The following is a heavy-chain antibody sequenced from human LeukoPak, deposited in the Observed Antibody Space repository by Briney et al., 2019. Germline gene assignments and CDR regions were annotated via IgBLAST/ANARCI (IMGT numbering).Heavy chain of an antibody. CDR3: AKEHLDRSGYPYFDS. CDR1: GFNFSNYA. V-gene: IGHV3-23*01. J-gene: IGHJ4*02. Sequence: SGGSLRLSYAASGFNFSNYAMSGVRQAPGKGLEWVSGIFGSRSGNTYYADSVKGRFTISRDDSKSTLYLQMNSLGAGDTAVYYAAKEHLDRSGYPYFDSWGQGVLVTVSS. D-gene: IGHD3-22*01. CDR2: IFGSRSGNT.